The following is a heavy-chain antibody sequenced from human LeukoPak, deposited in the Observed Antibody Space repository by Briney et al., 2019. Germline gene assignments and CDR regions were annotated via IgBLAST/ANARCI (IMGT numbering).Heavy chain of an antibody. Sequence: RPSETLSLTCTVSGGSISSYYWSWIRQPPGKGLEWIGYIYYSGSTNYNPSLKSRVTISVDTSKNQFSLKLSSVTAADTAVYYCARLLYGSGSYYLDYWGQGTLVTVSS. V-gene: IGHV4-59*01. J-gene: IGHJ4*02. D-gene: IGHD3-10*01. CDR2: IYYSGST. CDR1: GGSISSYY. CDR3: ARLLYGSGSYYLDY.